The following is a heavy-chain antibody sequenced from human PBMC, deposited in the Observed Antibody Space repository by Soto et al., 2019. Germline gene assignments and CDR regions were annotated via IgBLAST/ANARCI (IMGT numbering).Heavy chain of an antibody. CDR1: GFTFNRYW. Sequence: EEQLVESGGGLVQPGGSLRLSCEASGFTFNRYWMSWVRQAPGKGLEWVANMKEDGSVKYYLDSVEGRFTISRDNAKNSMYLEMNSLRAEDTAVYYCTRDVLNTKCTFDCWGQGTRVTVSS. D-gene: IGHD2-8*01. V-gene: IGHV3-7*01. CDR3: TRDVLNTKCTFDC. J-gene: IGHJ4*02. CDR2: MKEDGSVK.